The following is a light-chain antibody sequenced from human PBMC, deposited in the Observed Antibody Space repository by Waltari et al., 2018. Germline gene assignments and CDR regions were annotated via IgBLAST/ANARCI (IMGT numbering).Light chain of an antibody. V-gene: IGLV3-25*03. CDR1: KLSSQY. J-gene: IGLJ2*01. CDR3: QSAHPNTGVV. CDR2: KDT. Sequence: SSELTQPPSVSVSPGQTARIPCSGDKLSSQYVYWYQQKPGQPPIILIPKDTERPSGVPERFSGSTSGTTVTLTITGVQPEDEADYYCQSAHPNTGVVFGGGTKLTVL.